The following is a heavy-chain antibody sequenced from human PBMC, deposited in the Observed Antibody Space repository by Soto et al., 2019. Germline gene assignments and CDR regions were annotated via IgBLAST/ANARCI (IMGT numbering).Heavy chain of an antibody. CDR2: INAGNGNT. D-gene: IGHD5-18*01. CDR1: GYTFTSYA. J-gene: IGHJ6*02. Sequence: QVPLVQSGAEVKKPGASVKVSCKASGYTFTSYAMHWVRQAPGQRLEWMGWINAGNGNTKYSQKFQGRVTITRDTSASTAYMELSSLRSEDTAVYYCARDTAMVTYYYYGMDVWGQGTTVTVSS. V-gene: IGHV1-3*01. CDR3: ARDTAMVTYYYYGMDV.